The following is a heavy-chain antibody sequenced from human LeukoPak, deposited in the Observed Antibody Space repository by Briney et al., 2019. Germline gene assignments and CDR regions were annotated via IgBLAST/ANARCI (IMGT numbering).Heavy chain of an antibody. CDR3: ARGDSSRGYYYMDV. CDR2: ISPNSGGT. CDR1: GYTFTGYY. V-gene: IGHV1-2*02. Sequence: ASVKVSCKASGYTFTGYYIHWVRQAPGQGLEWMGWISPNSGGTNYAQQFQGRVTMTRDTSISTAYMELSRLTSDDTAVYCCARGDSSRGYYYMDVWGKGTTVTVSS. J-gene: IGHJ6*03. D-gene: IGHD2-21*01.